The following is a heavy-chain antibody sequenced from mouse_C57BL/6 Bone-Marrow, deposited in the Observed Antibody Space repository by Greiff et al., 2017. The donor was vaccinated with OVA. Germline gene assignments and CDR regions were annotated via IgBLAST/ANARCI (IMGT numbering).Heavy chain of an antibody. CDR2: IYPGDGDT. D-gene: IGHD2-4*01. J-gene: IGHJ4*01. CDR3: ARHDYFYYYAMDY. CDR1: GYAFSSSW. Sequence: QVQLQQSGPELVKPGASVKISCKASGYAFSSSWMNWVKQRPGKGLEWIGRIYPGDGDTNYNGKFKGKATLTADKSSSTAYMQLSSLTSEDSAVYFCARHDYFYYYAMDYWGQGTSVTVSS. V-gene: IGHV1-82*01.